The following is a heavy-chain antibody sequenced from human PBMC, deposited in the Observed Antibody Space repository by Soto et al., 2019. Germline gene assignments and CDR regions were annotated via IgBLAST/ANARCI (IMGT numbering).Heavy chain of an antibody. V-gene: IGHV1-46*01. CDR2: INPSGGST. CDR3: ARDSSDTAMVTSGMDV. J-gene: IGHJ6*02. D-gene: IGHD5-18*01. CDR1: GYTFTSYY. Sequence: ASVKVSCKASGYTFTSYYMHWVRQAPGQGLEWMGIINPSGGSTSYAQKFQGRVTMTRDTSTSTVYMELSSLRSEDTAVYYCARDSSDTAMVTSGMDVWGQGXTVTVYS.